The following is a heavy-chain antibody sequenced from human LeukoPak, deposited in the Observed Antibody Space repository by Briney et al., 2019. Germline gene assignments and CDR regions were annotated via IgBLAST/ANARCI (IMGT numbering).Heavy chain of an antibody. CDR3: AKNGQSGFSFDP. Sequence: SETLSLTCAVYGGSFTKHQWSWIRQPPGKGLEWIGAINDGGSTNYNPSLKSRVTISVDTSKNQFSLRLSSMTAADTAVYYCAKNGQSGFSFDPWGQGTLVTVSS. J-gene: IGHJ5*02. D-gene: IGHD1-26*01. CDR1: GGSFTKHQ. V-gene: IGHV4-34*01. CDR2: INDGGST.